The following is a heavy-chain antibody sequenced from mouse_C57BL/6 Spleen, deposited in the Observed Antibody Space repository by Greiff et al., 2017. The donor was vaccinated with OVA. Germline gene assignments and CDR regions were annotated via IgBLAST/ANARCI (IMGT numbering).Heavy chain of an antibody. Sequence: VQLQQPGAELVRPGTSVKLSCKASGYTFTSYWMHWVKQRPGQGLEWIGVIDPSDSYTNYNQKFKGKATLTVDTSSRTAYMHLSSLASEASAVDCCGRGDAMDYWGQGTTVTVAS. J-gene: IGHJ4*01. CDR2: IDPSDSYT. CDR3: GRGDAMDY. CDR1: GYTFTSYW. V-gene: IGHV1-59*01.